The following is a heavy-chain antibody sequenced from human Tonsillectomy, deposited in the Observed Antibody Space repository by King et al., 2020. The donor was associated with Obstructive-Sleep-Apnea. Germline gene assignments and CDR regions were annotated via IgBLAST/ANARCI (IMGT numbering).Heavy chain of an antibody. D-gene: IGHD2-2*01. J-gene: IGHJ5*02. Sequence: VQLVESGGGVVQPGRSLRLSCAASGFTFSSYAMHWVRQAPGKGLEWVAVISYDGSNKYYADSGKGRFTISRDNSKNTLDLQMNSLRAEDTAVYYCARAGVDIVVVPAAFGGDWFDPWGQGTLVTVSS. CDR1: GFTFSSYA. V-gene: IGHV3-30-3*01. CDR3: ARAGVDIVVVPAAFGGDWFDP. CDR2: ISYDGSNK.